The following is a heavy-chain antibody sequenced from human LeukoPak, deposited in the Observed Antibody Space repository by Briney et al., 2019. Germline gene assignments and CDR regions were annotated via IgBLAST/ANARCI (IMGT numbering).Heavy chain of an antibody. CDR1: GFTFSDYS. V-gene: IGHV3-33*06. J-gene: IGHJ5*02. CDR2: IWYDGSNK. CDR3: AKATPDNWFDP. Sequence: GGSLRLSCAASGFTFSDYSMNWVRQAPGKGLEWVAVIWYDGSNKYYADSVKGRFTISRDNSKNTLYLQMNSLRAEDTAVYYCAKATPDNWFDPWGQGTLVTVSS.